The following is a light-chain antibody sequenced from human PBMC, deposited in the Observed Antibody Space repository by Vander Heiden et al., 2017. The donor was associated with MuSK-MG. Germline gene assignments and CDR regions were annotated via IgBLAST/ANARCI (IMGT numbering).Light chain of an antibody. V-gene: IGKV1-39*01. CDR1: QSISSY. J-gene: IGKJ5*01. CDR3: QQSDSAPIT. CDR2: AAS. Sequence: DIQMTQFPSSLSASVGDRVTITCRASQSISSYLNWYQQKPGKAPKLLIYAASSLQSGVPSRFSGSGSGTDFTLTISRLQPEDFATYYCQQSDSAPITFGQGTRLEIK.